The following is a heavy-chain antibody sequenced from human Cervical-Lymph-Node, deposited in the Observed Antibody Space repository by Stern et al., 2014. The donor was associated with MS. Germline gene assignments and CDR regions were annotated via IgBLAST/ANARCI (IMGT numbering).Heavy chain of an antibody. J-gene: IGHJ4*02. V-gene: IGHV1-69*01. CDR1: GGTFSSYA. CDR2: IISTFGTA. Sequence: QEQLMQSGAEVKKPGSSVKVSCKASGGTFSSYAISWVRQAPGKGLEWMGGIISTFGTANYAPKFKGRVTIPADATNSTSFMELSSLRSVDTAVYYCARPGGSSSSKGFFDYWGQGTLVTVSS. D-gene: IGHD6-6*01. CDR3: ARPGGSSSSKGFFDY.